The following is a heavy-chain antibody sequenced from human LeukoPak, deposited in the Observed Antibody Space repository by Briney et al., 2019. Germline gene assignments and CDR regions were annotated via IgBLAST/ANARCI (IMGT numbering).Heavy chain of an antibody. J-gene: IGHJ4*02. CDR2: IKQDGSEK. CDR1: GFTFSTYW. Sequence: GGSLRLSCAASGFTFSTYWMTWVRQAPGKGLEWVANIKQDGSEKYYVDSVKGRFTISRDNAKNSLYLQTNSLRAEDTAVYYCARDPKYDYVWGSGFDYWGQGTLVTVSS. D-gene: IGHD3-16*01. CDR3: ARDPKYDYVWGSGFDY. V-gene: IGHV3-7*03.